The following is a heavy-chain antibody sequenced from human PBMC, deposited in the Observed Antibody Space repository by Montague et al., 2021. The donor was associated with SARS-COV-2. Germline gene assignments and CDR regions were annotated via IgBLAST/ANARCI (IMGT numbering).Heavy chain of an antibody. CDR1: GFTFSTYP. Sequence: SLRLSCAASGFTFSTYPMHWVRQAPGKGLEWLVVISYDGSKKDYADSVKGRFTISRDNSENMLYLQMNSLRAEDTAVYYCAKEQYSSSWSDFDCWGQGTVVAGSS. V-gene: IGHV3-30*04. CDR2: ISYDGSKK. J-gene: IGHJ4*02. CDR3: AKEQYSSSWSDFDC. D-gene: IGHD6-13*01.